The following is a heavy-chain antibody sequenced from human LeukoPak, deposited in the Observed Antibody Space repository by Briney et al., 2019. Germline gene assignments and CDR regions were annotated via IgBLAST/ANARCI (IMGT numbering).Heavy chain of an antibody. CDR3: ARGYCGGDCYSGYYYMDV. D-gene: IGHD2-21*02. CDR2: ITPIFGIA. Sequence: ASVKVSCKASGGTFISYAISWVRQAPGQGLERMGGITPIFGIAHSAQKCQGRVTITTDASTSTPYTELSSVRAQETPAYYSARGYCGGDCYSGYYYMDVWGKGTTVTVSS. CDR1: GGTFISYA. V-gene: IGHV1-69*05. J-gene: IGHJ6*03.